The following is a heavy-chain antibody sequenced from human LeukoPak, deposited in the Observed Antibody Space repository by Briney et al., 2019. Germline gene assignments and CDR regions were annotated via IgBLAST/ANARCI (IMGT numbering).Heavy chain of an antibody. CDR1: GFTFSSYA. V-gene: IGHV3-30*04. Sequence: PGGSLRLSCAASGFTFSSYAMHWVRQAPAKGLEWVAVISYDGSNKYYADSVKGRFTISRDNSKNTLYLQMNSLRAEDTAVYYCASLLITMVRGVIDYWGQGTLVTVSS. CDR3: ASLLITMVRGVIDY. J-gene: IGHJ4*02. D-gene: IGHD3-10*01. CDR2: ISYDGSNK.